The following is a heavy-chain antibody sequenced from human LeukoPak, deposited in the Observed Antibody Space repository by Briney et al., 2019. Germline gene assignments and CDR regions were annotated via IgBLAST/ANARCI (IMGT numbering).Heavy chain of an antibody. V-gene: IGHV3-7*01. CDR2: IKQDGSEK. J-gene: IGHJ4*02. Sequence: PGGSLRLSCAASGFTFSSYWMGWVRQAPGKGLEWVANIKQDGSEKYYVDSVKGRFTISRDNAKNSLYLQMNSLRAEDTAVYYCAREEVVPAATPYYFDYWGQGTLVTVSS. CDR3: AREEVVPAATPYYFDY. D-gene: IGHD2-2*01. CDR1: GFTFSSYW.